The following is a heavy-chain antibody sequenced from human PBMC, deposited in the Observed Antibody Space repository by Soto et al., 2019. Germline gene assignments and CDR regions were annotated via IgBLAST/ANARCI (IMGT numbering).Heavy chain of an antibody. CDR2: INPNSGGT. V-gene: IGHV1-2*02. J-gene: IGHJ4*02. CDR3: ARGAPVRYDSSGYSRVCY. Sequence: SVKVSCKASGYTFTGYYMHWVRQAPGQGLEWMGWINPNSGGTNYAQKFQGRVTMTRDTSISTAYMELSRLRSDDTAVYYCARGAPVRYDSSGYSRVCYWGQGPLVTVSS. D-gene: IGHD3-22*01. CDR1: GYTFTGYY.